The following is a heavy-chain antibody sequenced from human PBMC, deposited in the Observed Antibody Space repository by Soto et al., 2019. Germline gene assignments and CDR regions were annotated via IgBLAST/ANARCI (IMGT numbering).Heavy chain of an antibody. J-gene: IGHJ4*02. CDR1: GYTFTSYY. CDR2: INPSGGST. D-gene: IGHD3-16*02. V-gene: IGHV1-46*01. Sequence: GASVKVSCKASGYTFTSYYMHWVRQAPGQGLEWMGIINPSGGSTSYAQKFQGRVTMTRDTSTSTVYMELSSLRSEDTAVYYCARGSGSYRTGYYFDYWGQGTLVTSPQ. CDR3: ARGSGSYRTGYYFDY.